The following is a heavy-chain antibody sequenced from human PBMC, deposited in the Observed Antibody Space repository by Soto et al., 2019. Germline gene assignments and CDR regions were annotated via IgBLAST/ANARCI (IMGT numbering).Heavy chain of an antibody. CDR3: ARRRYCGYDCYHKHYYGMDV. J-gene: IGHJ6*02. CDR1: GDTFSSYT. V-gene: IGHV1-69*08. D-gene: IGHD2-21*02. CDR2: SIPVLGTT. Sequence: QVQLVQSGAELMKPGSSVKVSCRASGDTFSSYTVNWVRQAPGRGLEWMGRSIPVLGTTDYAQKFKGRVTITADKSSNIVYMELSSRRSEDTAVYYCARRRYCGYDCYHKHYYGMDVWGQGTTVTVAS.